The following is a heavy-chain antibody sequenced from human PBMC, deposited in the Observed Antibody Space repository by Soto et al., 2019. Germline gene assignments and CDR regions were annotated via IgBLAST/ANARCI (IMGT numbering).Heavy chain of an antibody. D-gene: IGHD2-15*01. CDR1: GYTFTSYA. Sequence: QVQLVQSGAEVKKPGASVKVTCKASGYTFTSYAMHWVRQAPGQRLEWMGWINAGNGNTKYSQKFQGRVTITRDTSASTAYTELSSLRSENTAVYYCASEAVVVVAARGAFDIWGQGTMVTVSS. CDR2: INAGNGNT. V-gene: IGHV1-3*01. J-gene: IGHJ3*02. CDR3: ASEAVVVVAARGAFDI.